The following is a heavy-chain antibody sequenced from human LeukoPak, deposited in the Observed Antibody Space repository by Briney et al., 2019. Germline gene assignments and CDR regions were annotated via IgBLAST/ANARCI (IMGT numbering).Heavy chain of an antibody. Sequence: SETLSLTCAVYGVSFSGYYWSWIRQPPGKGLEWIGEINHSGSTNYNPSLKSRVTISVDTSKNQFSLKLSSVTAADTAVYYCARGPYCSSTSCSGFDYWGQGTLVTVSS. CDR2: INHSGST. CDR3: ARGPYCSSTSCSGFDY. J-gene: IGHJ4*02. CDR1: GVSFSGYY. V-gene: IGHV4-34*01. D-gene: IGHD2-2*01.